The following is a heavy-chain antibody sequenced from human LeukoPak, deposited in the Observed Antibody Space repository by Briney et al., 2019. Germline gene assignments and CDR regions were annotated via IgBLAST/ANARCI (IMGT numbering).Heavy chain of an antibody. V-gene: IGHV3-23*01. D-gene: IGHD3-22*01. Sequence: GGSLRLSCAASGYTFSSYAMSWVRQAPGRGLEWVSAYSGCGWSTFCADSVKGRFTISRDKSKNTLYLQMNSLRAEDKAVYYCAKYGSATYYYDSSGYERGAKFYYYYMDVWGKGTTVTVSS. CDR2: YSGCGWST. CDR1: GYTFSSYA. CDR3: AKYGSATYYYDSSGYERGAKFYYYYMDV. J-gene: IGHJ6*03.